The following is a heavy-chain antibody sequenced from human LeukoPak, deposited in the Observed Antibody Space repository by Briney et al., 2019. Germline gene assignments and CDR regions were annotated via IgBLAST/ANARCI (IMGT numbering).Heavy chain of an antibody. CDR2: ISSSSSYI. CDR1: GFTFSSYS. CDR3: ARDGGWYCSSTSCYDY. D-gene: IGHD2-2*01. J-gene: IGHJ4*02. V-gene: IGHV3-21*01. Sequence: PGGSLRLSCAASGFTFSSYSMNWVRQAPGKGLEWVSSISSSSSYIYYADSVKGRFTISRDNAKNLLYLQMNSLRAEDTAVYYCARDGGWYCSSTSCYDYWGQGTLVTVSS.